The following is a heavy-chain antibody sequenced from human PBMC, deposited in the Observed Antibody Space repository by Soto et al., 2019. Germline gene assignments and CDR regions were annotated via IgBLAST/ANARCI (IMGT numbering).Heavy chain of an antibody. CDR3: VMVDNYVTPTPQDV. J-gene: IGHJ6*02. CDR1: GYIFVNYG. CDR2: ISPYTDNT. D-gene: IGHD3-16*01. V-gene: IGHV1-18*01. Sequence: QVQLVQSGDEVKKPGASVKVSGKASGYIFVNYGIAWVRQAPGQGLEWMGWISPYTDNTRSATKFQGRLTMTTDTATSTAYMDLGSLTSDDTAVYYCVMVDNYVTPTPQDVWGQGTTVTVSS.